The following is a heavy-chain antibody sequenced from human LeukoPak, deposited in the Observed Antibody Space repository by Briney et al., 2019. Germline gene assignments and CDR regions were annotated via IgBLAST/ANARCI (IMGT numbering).Heavy chain of an antibody. J-gene: IGHJ5*02. CDR3: AKILAAGSSRWFDP. Sequence: GGSLRLSCAASGFSFRTYAMSWVRQAPGKGLEWVSVIGGSGGGKNYADSVKGRFTISRDNSKNTLHLEMNSLRAEDTALYYCAKILAAGSSRWFDPWGQGTLVTVSS. CDR1: GFSFRTYA. CDR2: IGGSGGGK. D-gene: IGHD6-13*01. V-gene: IGHV3-23*01.